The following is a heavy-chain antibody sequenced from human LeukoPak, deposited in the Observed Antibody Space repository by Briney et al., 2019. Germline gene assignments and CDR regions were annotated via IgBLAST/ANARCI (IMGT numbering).Heavy chain of an antibody. J-gene: IGHJ6*02. D-gene: IGHD3-10*01. Sequence: ASVKVSRKASGYTFTSYDINWVRQATGQGLEWMGWMNPNSGNTGYAQKFQGRVTMTRNTSISTAYMELSSLRSEDTAVYYCASGLARNYGSGSYYYYYGMDVWGQGTTVTVSS. CDR2: MNPNSGNT. CDR1: GYTFTSYD. V-gene: IGHV1-8*01. CDR3: ASGLARNYGSGSYYYYYGMDV.